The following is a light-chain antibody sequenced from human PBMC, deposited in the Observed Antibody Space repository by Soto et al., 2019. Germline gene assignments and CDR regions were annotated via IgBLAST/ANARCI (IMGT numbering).Light chain of an antibody. V-gene: IGKV3-20*01. CDR2: GAS. J-gene: IGKJ3*01. CDR3: QQYGNSPFT. Sequence: EIVLTQSPGTLSLSPGERATLSCRASQSVSSSYLAWYHQKRGQAPRLLIYGASSRATGIPDRFSGSGSGADFTLTISRLEPEDFEVYFCQQYGNSPFTFGPGTKVDIK. CDR1: QSVSSSY.